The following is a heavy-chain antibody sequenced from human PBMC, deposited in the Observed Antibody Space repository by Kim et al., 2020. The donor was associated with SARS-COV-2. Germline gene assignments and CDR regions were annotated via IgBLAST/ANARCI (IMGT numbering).Heavy chain of an antibody. CDR3: MRPGCCSNTSCFLGDGMDV. J-gene: IGHJ6*02. V-gene: IGHV1-69*13. CDR2: IIPLYNSA. Sequence: SVKVSCKASGGTFISLPLNWVRQAPGQGLEWIGGIIPLYNSAYYAQKVQDRLTITADESTSTVYMELSSLRTEDTAVYFCMRPGCCSNTSCFLGDGMDVWGQGTTVTVSS. D-gene: IGHD2-2*01. CDR1: GGTFISLP.